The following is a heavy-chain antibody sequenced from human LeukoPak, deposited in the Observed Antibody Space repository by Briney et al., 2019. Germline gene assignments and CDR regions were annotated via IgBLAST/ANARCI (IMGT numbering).Heavy chain of an antibody. J-gene: IGHJ4*02. CDR1: GGSISSGGYY. V-gene: IGHV4-31*03. Sequence: PSETLSLTCTVSGGSISSGGYYWSWIRQHPGKGLEWIGYIYYSGSTYYNPSLKSRVTISVDTSKNQFSLKLSSVTAADTAVYYCARTTVGSYFDYFDYWGQGTLVTVSS. D-gene: IGHD3-10*01. CDR2: IYYSGST. CDR3: ARTTVGSYFDYFDY.